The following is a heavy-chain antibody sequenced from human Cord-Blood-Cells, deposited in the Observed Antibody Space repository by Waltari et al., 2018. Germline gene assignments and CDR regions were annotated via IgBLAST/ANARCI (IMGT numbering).Heavy chain of an antibody. J-gene: IGHJ3*02. CDR1: GGTFSSYA. Sequence: QVQLVQSGAEVKKPGSSVKVSCKASGGTFSSYAISWVRQAPGQGLEWMGGIIPIFGTANYAQKFQGRDTMTADESTSTAYMELSSLRSEDTAVYYCASRVLNWYLPNYDAFDIWGQGTMVTVSS. V-gene: IGHV1-69*01. CDR2: IIPIFGTA. CDR3: ASRVLNWYLPNYDAFDI. D-gene: IGHD1-20*01.